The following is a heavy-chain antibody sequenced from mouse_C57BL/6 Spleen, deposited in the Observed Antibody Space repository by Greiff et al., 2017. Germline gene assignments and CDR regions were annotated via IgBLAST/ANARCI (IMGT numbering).Heavy chain of an antibody. CDR1: GYTFTDYY. V-gene: IGHV1-26*01. CDR3: ARGRFRRDYFDY. CDR2: INPNNGGT. J-gene: IGHJ2*01. Sequence: EVQLQQSGPELVKPGASVKISCKASGYTFTDYYMNWVKQSPGKSLEWIGDINPNNGGTSYNQKFKGKATLTVDKSSSTAYMELRSLTSEDSAVYDCARGRFRRDYFDYWGQGTTLTVSS.